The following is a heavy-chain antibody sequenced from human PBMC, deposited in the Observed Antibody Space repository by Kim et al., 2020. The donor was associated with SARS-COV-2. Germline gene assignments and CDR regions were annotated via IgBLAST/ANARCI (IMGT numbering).Heavy chain of an antibody. CDR3: ARGWFGELLYRLGFDY. D-gene: IGHD3-10*01. J-gene: IGHJ4*02. CDR2: IYYSGST. Sequence: SETLSLTCTVSGGSVSSGSYYWSWIRQPPGKGLEWIGYIYYSGSTNYNPSLKSRVTISVDTSKNQFSLKLSSVTAADTAVYYCARGWFGELLYRLGFDYWGQGTLVTVSS. V-gene: IGHV4-61*01. CDR1: GGSVSSGSYY.